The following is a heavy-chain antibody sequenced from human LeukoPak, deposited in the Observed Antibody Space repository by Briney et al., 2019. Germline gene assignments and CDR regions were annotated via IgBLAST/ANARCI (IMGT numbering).Heavy chain of an antibody. CDR3: ARGRGSSGSRRGFDP. V-gene: IGHV4-34*01. CDR2: INHSGGT. Sequence: PSETLSLTCAVYGGSFSGYYWSWIRQPPGKGLEWIGEINHSGGTNYNPSLKSRVTISVDTSKNQFSLKLSSVTAADTAVYYCARGRGSSGSRRGFDPWGQGTLATVSS. D-gene: IGHD6-19*01. CDR1: GGSFSGYY. J-gene: IGHJ5*02.